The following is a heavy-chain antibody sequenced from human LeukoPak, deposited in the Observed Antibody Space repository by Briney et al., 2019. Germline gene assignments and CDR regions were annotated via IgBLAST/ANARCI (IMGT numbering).Heavy chain of an antibody. Sequence: GGSLRLSCAASGFTFDDYAMHWVRQAPGKGLAWVSGISWNSGSIGYADSVKGRFTISRDNAKNSLYLQMNSLRAEDMALYYCAKTYSSGWYEAAFDIWGQGTMVTVSS. CDR3: AKTYSSGWYEAAFDI. D-gene: IGHD6-19*01. CDR2: ISWNSGSI. V-gene: IGHV3-9*03. J-gene: IGHJ3*02. CDR1: GFTFDDYA.